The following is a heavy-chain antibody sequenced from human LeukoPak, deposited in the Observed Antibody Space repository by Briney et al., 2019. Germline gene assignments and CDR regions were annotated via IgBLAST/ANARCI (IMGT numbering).Heavy chain of an antibody. V-gene: IGHV4-59*01. CDR3: ARAPAGQPYYYMDV. Sequence: PSETLSLTCTVSGGAITNYYCSWIRQPPGKGLEWIGYMYYSGSTNYNPSLKSRVTMSVDTSNNQIPLKMTSLTATDTAVYYCARAPAGQPYYYMDVWGKGTTVTVSS. D-gene: IGHD2-2*01. CDR2: MYYSGST. J-gene: IGHJ6*03. CDR1: GGAITNYY.